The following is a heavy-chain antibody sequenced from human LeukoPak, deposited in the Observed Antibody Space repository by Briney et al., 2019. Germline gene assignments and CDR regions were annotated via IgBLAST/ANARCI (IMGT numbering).Heavy chain of an antibody. CDR3: AKKGQADDGGKPD. CDR2: IRYDGSNK. J-gene: IGHJ4*02. V-gene: IGHV3-30*02. Sequence: PGGSLRLSCAASGFTFSTYGLHWVRQAPGKGLEWVAFIRYDGSNKYYADSVKGRFTISRDNFKNTLYLQMNNLRVDDTAVYYCAKKGQADDGGKPDWGQGTLVTVSS. CDR1: GFTFSTYG.